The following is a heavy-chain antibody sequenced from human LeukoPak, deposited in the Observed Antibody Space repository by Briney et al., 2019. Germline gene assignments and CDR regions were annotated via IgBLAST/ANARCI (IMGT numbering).Heavy chain of an antibody. J-gene: IGHJ3*02. CDR1: GGTFSSYT. V-gene: IGHV1-69*02. CDR2: IIPILGIA. D-gene: IGHD2-2*01. Sequence: ATVKVSCKASGGTFSSYTISWVRQAPGQGLEWMGRIIPILGIANYAQKFQGRVTITADKSTSTAYMELSSLRSEDTAVYYCARQKYCSSTSCPLGIWGQGTMVTVSS. CDR3: ARQKYCSSTSCPLGI.